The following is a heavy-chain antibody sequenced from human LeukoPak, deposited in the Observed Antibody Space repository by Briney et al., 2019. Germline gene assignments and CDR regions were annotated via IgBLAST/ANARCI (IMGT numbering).Heavy chain of an antibody. D-gene: IGHD2-21*01. CDR3: ATSLFYRGDSCTVY. CDR2: ISSSGTDI. CDR1: GFIFNNYN. V-gene: IGHV3-21*05. J-gene: IGHJ4*02. Sequence: GGSLRLSCAASGFIFNNYNAMWVRQAPGKGLEWLSHISSSGTDIYYADSVKGRFTISRDNAKNSVFLQMNSLGAEDAAVYYCATSLFYRGDSCTVYWGPGTLVTVSS.